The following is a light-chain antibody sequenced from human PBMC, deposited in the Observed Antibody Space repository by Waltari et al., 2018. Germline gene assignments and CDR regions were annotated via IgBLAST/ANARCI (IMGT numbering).Light chain of an antibody. CDR3: NSRDSSGNHVV. CDR2: GKN. Sequence: SSELTQDPAVSVALGQTVRITCQGDSLRSYYASWYQQKPGQAPVLVIYGKNNRPSGNPDRFSGSSSGSTASLTITGAQAEDEADYYCNSRDSSGNHVVFGGGTKLTVL. CDR1: SLRSYY. J-gene: IGLJ2*01. V-gene: IGLV3-19*01.